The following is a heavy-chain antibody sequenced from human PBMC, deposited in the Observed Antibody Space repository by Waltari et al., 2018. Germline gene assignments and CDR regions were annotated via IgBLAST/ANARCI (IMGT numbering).Heavy chain of an antibody. CDR1: GFIPRNHG. Sequence: QVHLVESGGGVVQPGGALRLACKASGFIPRNHGIQWVRQAPGKGLEWVAYLHYDESLSLYAGSVKGRFTISRDRSKNTLYLVMNNLRAEDTAMYYCANNPYCAGGSCLREWDYWGQGTLVSVSS. CDR2: LHYDESLS. J-gene: IGHJ4*02. V-gene: IGHV3-30*02. D-gene: IGHD2-15*01. CDR3: ANNPYCAGGSCLREWDY.